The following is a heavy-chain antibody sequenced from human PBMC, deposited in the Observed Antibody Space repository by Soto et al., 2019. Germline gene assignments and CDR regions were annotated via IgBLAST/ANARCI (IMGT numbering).Heavy chain of an antibody. CDR3: ARGYCSGGSCPYYYYGMDV. D-gene: IGHD2-15*01. CDR2: MNPNSGNT. J-gene: IGHJ6*02. CDR1: GYTFTSYD. V-gene: IGHV1-8*01. Sequence: ASVKVSCKASGYTFTSYDINWVRQATGQGLEWMGWMNPNSGNTGYAQKFQGRVTMTRNTSISTAYMELSSLRSEGTAVYYCARGYCSGGSCPYYYYGMDVWGQGTTVTVSS.